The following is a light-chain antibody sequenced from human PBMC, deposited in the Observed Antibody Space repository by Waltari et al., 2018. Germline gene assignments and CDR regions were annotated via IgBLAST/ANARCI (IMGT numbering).Light chain of an antibody. CDR3: QSYDSTLSAWV. Sequence: QFVLTQPPSVSGAPGHRVTISCTGSSSNIGAAYDVHWYKQLPGAAPPVVIPRNNKRPSGVPDRVSGSNSGTSASLVITGLQAEDEADYYCQSYDSTLSAWVFGGGTRVTVL. CDR2: RNN. V-gene: IGLV1-40*01. J-gene: IGLJ3*02. CDR1: SSNIGAAYD.